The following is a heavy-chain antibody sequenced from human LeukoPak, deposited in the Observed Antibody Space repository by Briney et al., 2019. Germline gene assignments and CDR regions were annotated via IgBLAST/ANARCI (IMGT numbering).Heavy chain of an antibody. CDR3: ARGRDGYNMD. J-gene: IGHJ4*02. Sequence: SETLSLTCTVSGGSISSYYWSWIRQPPGKGLEWIGYIYYSGSTNYNPSLKSRVTISVDTSKNQFSLKLSSVIAADTAVYYCARGRDGYNMDWGQGTLVTVSS. D-gene: IGHD5-24*01. CDR2: IYYSGST. V-gene: IGHV4-59*01. CDR1: GGSISSYY.